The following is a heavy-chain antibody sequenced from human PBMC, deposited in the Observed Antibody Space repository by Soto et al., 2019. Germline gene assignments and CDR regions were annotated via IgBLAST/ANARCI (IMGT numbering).Heavy chain of an antibody. CDR2: IYYSGST. Sequence: ASETLSLTCTVSGGSISSYYWSWIRQPPGKGLEWIGYIYYSGSTNYNPSLKSRVTISVDTSKNQFSLKLSSVTAADTAVYYCARIEPLGRIDYWGQGALATVST. J-gene: IGHJ4*02. CDR3: ARIEPLGRIDY. V-gene: IGHV4-59*01. D-gene: IGHD6-6*01. CDR1: GGSISSYY.